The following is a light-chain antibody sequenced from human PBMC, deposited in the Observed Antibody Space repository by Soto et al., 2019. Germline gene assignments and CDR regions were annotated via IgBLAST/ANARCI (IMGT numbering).Light chain of an antibody. J-gene: IGLJ1*01. CDR1: SSDVGGYNY. CDR2: EVS. CDR3: SSYEGSNTFV. Sequence: QSALTQPPCASGSPGQSVTISCTGTSSDVGGYNYVSWYQQHPGKAPKLMIYEVSKRPSGVPDRFSGSKSGNTASLTVSGLQTEDEADYYCSSYEGSNTFVFGTGTKLTVL. V-gene: IGLV2-8*01.